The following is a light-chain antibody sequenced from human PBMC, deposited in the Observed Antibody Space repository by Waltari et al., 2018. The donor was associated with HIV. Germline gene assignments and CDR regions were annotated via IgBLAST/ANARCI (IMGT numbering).Light chain of an antibody. V-gene: IGKV3-15*01. CDR1: QSIGNN. J-gene: IGKJ5*01. CDR3: QQYNVRPPVT. Sequence: EIVVTQSPVTLSVSPGQRATLSCRSSQSIGNNLAWYQQRPGQPPRLLIYGGSTRATGIPDRFSGSGSVAQFTLTIDGLQSEDFAVYYCQQYNVRPPVTFGQGTRLDIK. CDR2: GGS.